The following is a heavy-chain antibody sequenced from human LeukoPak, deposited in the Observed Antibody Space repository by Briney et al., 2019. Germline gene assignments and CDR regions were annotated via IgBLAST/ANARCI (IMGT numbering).Heavy chain of an antibody. D-gene: IGHD4-17*01. V-gene: IGHV4-34*01. CDR3: ARRTVYTTVYDY. CDR2: INHSGST. CDR1: GGSFSGYY. J-gene: IGHJ4*02. Sequence: SETLSLTCAVYGGSFSGYYWSWIRQPPGKGLEWIGEINHSGSTNYNPSLKSRVTISVDTSKNQFSLKLSSVTAADTAVYYCARRTVYTTVYDYWGQGTLVTVSS.